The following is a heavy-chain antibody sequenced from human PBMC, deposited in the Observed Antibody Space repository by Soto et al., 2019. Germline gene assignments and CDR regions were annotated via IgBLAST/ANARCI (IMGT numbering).Heavy chain of an antibody. CDR3: ARENDWGPTVGAFDI. CDR1: GYSFTDYY. D-gene: IGHD3-9*01. CDR2: INPKTGGT. J-gene: IGHJ3*02. Sequence: QVQLVHSGAEVKQPGASLKVSCKSSGYSFTDYYVHWVRQAPGQGLEWMGWINPKTGGTKYVHKFQGRVTMSGATSITTAFMELRRLTFDDTAVYYCARENDWGPTVGAFDIWGQGTLVTVSS. V-gene: IGHV1-2*02.